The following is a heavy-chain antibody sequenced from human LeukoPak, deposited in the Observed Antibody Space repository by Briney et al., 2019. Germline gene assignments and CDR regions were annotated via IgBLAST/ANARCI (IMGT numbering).Heavy chain of an antibody. J-gene: IGHJ4*02. CDR2: INSDGSST. D-gene: IGHD3-16*02. CDR1: GFTFSSYS. Sequence: GGSLRLSCAASGFTFSSYSMNWVRQAPGKGLVWVSRINSDGSSTSYADSVKGRFTISRDNAENTLYLQMNSLRAEDTAVYYCATSESLRLGELSPMDYWGQGTLVTVSS. CDR3: ATSESLRLGELSPMDY. V-gene: IGHV3-74*01.